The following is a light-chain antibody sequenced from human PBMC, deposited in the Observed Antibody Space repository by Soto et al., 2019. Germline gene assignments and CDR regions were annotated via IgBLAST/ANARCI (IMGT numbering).Light chain of an antibody. J-gene: IGLJ1*01. CDR1: SSDVGHYNY. V-gene: IGLV2-14*01. CDR3: SSYTSSSTYV. CDR2: EVS. Sequence: QSVLTQPASVSGSPGQSITISCTGTSSDVGHYNYVSWYQHHPGKTPKLMIYEVSNRPSGVSNRFSGSKSGNMASLTISGLQAEDEADYYCSSYTSSSTYVFGTGTKV.